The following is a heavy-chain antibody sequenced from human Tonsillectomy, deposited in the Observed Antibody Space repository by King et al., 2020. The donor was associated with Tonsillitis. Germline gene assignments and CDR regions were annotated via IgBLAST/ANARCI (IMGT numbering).Heavy chain of an antibody. Sequence: QLVQSGGGLVQPGGSLRLSCAASGFTFSSYSMNWVRQAPGKGLEWVSYISSSSSTIYYADSVKGRFTISRDNAKNSLYLQMNSLRAEDTAVYYCAREGAWRGDSSSWYRGAWFDPWGQGTLVTVSS. J-gene: IGHJ5*02. CDR1: GFTFSSYS. CDR3: AREGAWRGDSSSWYRGAWFDP. CDR2: ISSSSSTI. D-gene: IGHD6-13*01. V-gene: IGHV3-48*01.